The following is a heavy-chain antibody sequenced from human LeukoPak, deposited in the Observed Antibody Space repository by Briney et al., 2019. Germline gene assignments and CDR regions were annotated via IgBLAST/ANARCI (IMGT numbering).Heavy chain of an antibody. V-gene: IGHV1-2*02. D-gene: IGHD3-3*01. CDR1: GYTFTAYY. Sequence: ASVKVSCKASGYTFTAYYLHWVRQAPGQGLEWMGWINPNTGGAKYAQKFQGRLTMTRDTSVNTVYMELSSLRSEDTAVYYCARGYGRGFRPYYDFWSGYYTYDYWGQGTLVTVSS. CDR3: ARGYGRGFRPYYDFWSGYYTYDY. J-gene: IGHJ4*02. CDR2: INPNTGGA.